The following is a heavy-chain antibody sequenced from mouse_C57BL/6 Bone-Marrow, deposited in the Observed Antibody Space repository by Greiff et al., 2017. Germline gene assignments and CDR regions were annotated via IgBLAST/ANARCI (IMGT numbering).Heavy chain of an antibody. CDR3: ARHPYRGYFDY. V-gene: IGHV5-6*01. CDR2: ISSGGSYT. J-gene: IGHJ2*01. D-gene: IGHD2-10*01. CDR1: GFTFSSYG. Sequence: EVQGVESGGDLVKPGGSLKLSCAASGFTFSSYGMSWVRQTPDKRLEWVATISSGGSYTYYPDSVKGRFTISRDNAKNTLYLQLGSLKAEDTAMYYCARHPYRGYFDYWGQGTTLTVSS.